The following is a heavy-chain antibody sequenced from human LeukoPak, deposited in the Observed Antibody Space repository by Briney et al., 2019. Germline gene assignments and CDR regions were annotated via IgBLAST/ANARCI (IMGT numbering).Heavy chain of an antibody. V-gene: IGHV5-51*01. J-gene: IGHJ4*02. CDR1: GYSFTTYW. CDR3: ARHPITRYYDSSGYSAAGPDY. CDR2: INPGDSDT. D-gene: IGHD3-22*01. Sequence: GESLKISCKGSGYSFTTYWIGWVRQMPRKGLEWMGIINPGDSDTRYSPSFQGQVTISADKSISTAYLLWSSLKASDTAMYYCARHPITRYYDSSGYSAAGPDYWGQGTLVTVSS.